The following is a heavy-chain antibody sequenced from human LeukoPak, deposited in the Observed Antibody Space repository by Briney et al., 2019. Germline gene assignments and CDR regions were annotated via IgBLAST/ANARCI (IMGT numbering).Heavy chain of an antibody. CDR3: ARATGGQSYQPLLSGFDY. J-gene: IGHJ4*02. D-gene: IGHD2-21*02. CDR2: IYYTGST. CDR1: GGSISSSSYY. V-gene: IGHV4-39*07. Sequence: KPSETLSLTCTVSGGSISSSSYYWGWIRKPPGKGLEWIGNIYYTGSTYYNPSLKSRITISLDTSKNQFSLKLSSVTAADTAVYYCARATGGQSYQPLLSGFDYWGQGTLVTVSS.